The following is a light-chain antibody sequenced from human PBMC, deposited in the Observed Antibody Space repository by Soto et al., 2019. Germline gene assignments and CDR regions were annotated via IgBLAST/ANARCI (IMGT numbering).Light chain of an antibody. J-gene: IGLJ1*01. CDR3: SSYTSSTPYV. CDR2: QVS. Sequence: QSALTQPASVSGSPGESITISCTGTSSDVGGYNYVSWFQQHPGKAPKLIIYQVSYRPSGVFHRFSGSKSGNTASLTISGLQAEDEADYYCSSYTSSTPYVFGTGTKVTVL. CDR1: SSDVGGYNY. V-gene: IGLV2-14*01.